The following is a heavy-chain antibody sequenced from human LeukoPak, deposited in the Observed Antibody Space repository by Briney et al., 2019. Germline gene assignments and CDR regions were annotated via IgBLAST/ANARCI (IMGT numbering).Heavy chain of an antibody. CDR2: IHPHGIF. CDR3: ARGSDRSKAGDL. CDR1: GGSFDDYD. D-gene: IGHD2-21*02. Sequence: SETLSLTCAVHGGSFDDYDFSWIRQPPGKGLEWIGEIHPHGIFYYNSSLTSRVTISIDTSKSQFSLRLTSVTAADTAFYYCARGSDRSKAGDLWGQGSLVIVSS. J-gene: IGHJ5*02. V-gene: IGHV4-34*01.